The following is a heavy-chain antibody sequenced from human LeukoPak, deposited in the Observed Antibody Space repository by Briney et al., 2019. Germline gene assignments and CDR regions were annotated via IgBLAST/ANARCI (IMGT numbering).Heavy chain of an antibody. CDR1: GFTFSGSA. D-gene: IGHD1-26*01. J-gene: IGHJ4*02. Sequence: GGSLRLSCAASGFTFSGSAMHWVRQASGKGLEWVGRIRSKVNSYATAYTASVKGRFTISRDDSKNTAYLQMNSLKTEDTAVYYCAKDAVGATAYYFDSWGQGTLVTVSS. CDR2: IRSKVNSYAT. CDR3: AKDAVGATAYYFDS. V-gene: IGHV3-73*01.